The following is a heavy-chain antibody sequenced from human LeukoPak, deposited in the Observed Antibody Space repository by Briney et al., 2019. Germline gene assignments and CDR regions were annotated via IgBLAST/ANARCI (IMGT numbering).Heavy chain of an antibody. D-gene: IGHD4-17*01. J-gene: IGHJ4*02. CDR1: GYTFTSYG. CDR2: ISAYNGNT. Sequence: ASVKVSCKASGYTFTSYGISWVRQAPGQGLEWMGWISAYNGNTNYAHKLQGRVTMTTDTSTSTAYMELRSLRSDDTAVYYCARDTTVTTLSNYFDYWGQGTLVTVSS. CDR3: ARDTTVTTLSNYFDY. V-gene: IGHV1-18*01.